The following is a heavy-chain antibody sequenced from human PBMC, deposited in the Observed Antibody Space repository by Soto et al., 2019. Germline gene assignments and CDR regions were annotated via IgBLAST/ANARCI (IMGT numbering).Heavy chain of an antibody. CDR2: ISAYNGNT. D-gene: IGHD1-1*01. CDR3: ARSPYGTTGTHYGMDV. J-gene: IGHJ6*02. Sequence: QVQLVQSGAEVKKPGASVKVSCKASGYTFTSYGISWVRQAPGQGLEWMGWISAYNGNTNYAQKLQGRVTMTTDTYTSXAYKELRSLRSDDTAVYYCARSPYGTTGTHYGMDVWGQGTTVTVSS. V-gene: IGHV1-18*01. CDR1: GYTFTSYG.